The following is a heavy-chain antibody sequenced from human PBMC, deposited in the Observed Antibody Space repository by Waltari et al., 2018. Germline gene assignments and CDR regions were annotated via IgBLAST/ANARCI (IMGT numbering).Heavy chain of an antibody. CDR2: INWNTKKI. V-gene: IGHV3-9*01. J-gene: IGHJ4*02. Sequence: LEWVSGINWNTKKIAYADSVKGRFTISRDNAKNSLDLEMSSLRLEDTALYYCARDIAIVPSGSLDYWGQGTLVVVSS. CDR3: ARDIAIVPSGSLDY. D-gene: IGHD5-18*01.